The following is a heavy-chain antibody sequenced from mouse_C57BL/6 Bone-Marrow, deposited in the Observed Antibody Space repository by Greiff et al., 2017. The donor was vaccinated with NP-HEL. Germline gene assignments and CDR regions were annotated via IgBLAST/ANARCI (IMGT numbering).Heavy chain of an antibody. J-gene: IGHJ3*01. CDR1: GYTFTSYG. Sequence: VKLQESGAELARPGASVKLSCKASGYTFTSYGISWVKQRTGQGLEWIGEIHPRSGNTYYNEKFKGKATLTADKSSSTAYMELRSLTSEDSAVYFCARRGLRRNWFAYWGQGTLVTVSA. D-gene: IGHD2-4*01. CDR2: IHPRSGNT. V-gene: IGHV1-81*01. CDR3: ARRGLRRNWFAY.